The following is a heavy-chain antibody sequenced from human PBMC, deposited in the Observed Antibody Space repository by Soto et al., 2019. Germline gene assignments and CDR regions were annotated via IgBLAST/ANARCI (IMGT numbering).Heavy chain of an antibody. J-gene: IGHJ4*02. Sequence: GGSLRLSCAASGFGFRTYTMNWVRQAPGRGLEWVSGIYGDGSQAFYADSVRGRFFISRDNSRNTLFLQMDGLRAEDTAVYFCAKDREPDGRWDIDYWAQGTLVTVSS. CDR2: IYGDGSQA. D-gene: IGHD1-26*01. CDR3: AKDREPDGRWDIDY. CDR1: GFGFRTYT. V-gene: IGHV3-23*03.